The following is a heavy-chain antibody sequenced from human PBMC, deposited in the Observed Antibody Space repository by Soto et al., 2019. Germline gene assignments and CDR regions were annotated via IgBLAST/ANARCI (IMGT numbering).Heavy chain of an antibody. Sequence: EVQLVESGGGLVQPGGSLRLSCAASGFTVSSNYMSWVRQAPGKGLEWVSVIFTGGSTYYADSVKGRFTISRHSSMNTVYLQMDSLRAEDTAVYYCARDRQSSGWIDAFDIWGQGTMGTVSS. CDR2: IFTGGST. CDR1: GFTVSSNY. CDR3: ARDRQSSGWIDAFDI. V-gene: IGHV3-53*04. D-gene: IGHD6-19*01. J-gene: IGHJ3*02.